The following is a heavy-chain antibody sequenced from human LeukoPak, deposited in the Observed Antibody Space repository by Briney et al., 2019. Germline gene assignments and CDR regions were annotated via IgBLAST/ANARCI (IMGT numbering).Heavy chain of an antibody. J-gene: IGHJ4*02. Sequence: GRSLRLSCAASGFTFSSYGMHWVRQAPGKGLEWVAVIWYGGSNKYYADSVKGRFTISRDNSKNTLYLQMNSLRAEDTAVYYCAKGGQSYCGGDCCFDYWGQGTLVTVSS. CDR2: IWYGGSNK. CDR1: GFTFSSYG. D-gene: IGHD2-21*01. V-gene: IGHV3-30*18. CDR3: AKGGQSYCGGDCCFDY.